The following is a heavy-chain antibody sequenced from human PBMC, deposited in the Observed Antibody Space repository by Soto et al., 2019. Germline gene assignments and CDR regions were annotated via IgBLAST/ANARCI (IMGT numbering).Heavy chain of an antibody. Sequence: ASVKVSCKASGYTFTSYAMHWVRQAPGQRLEWMGWINAGNGNTKYSQKFQGQVTISVDKSIGTAYLQWNCLKASDTAMYYCARGVTGTLHPYHFDYWGQGTLVTVSS. J-gene: IGHJ4*02. D-gene: IGHD1-20*01. CDR3: ARGVTGTLHPYHFDY. CDR2: INAGNGNT. V-gene: IGHV1-3*01. CDR1: GYTFTSYA.